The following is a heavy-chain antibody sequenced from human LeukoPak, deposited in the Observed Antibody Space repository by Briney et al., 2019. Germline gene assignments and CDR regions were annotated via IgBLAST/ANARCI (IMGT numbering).Heavy chain of an antibody. CDR2: IYYSGST. J-gene: IGHJ4*02. CDR1: GGSISSYY. V-gene: IGHV4-59*01. D-gene: IGHD3-10*01. Sequence: PSETLSLTCTVSGGSISSYYWSWIRQPPGKGLEWIGYIYYSGSTNYNPSLKSRVTISVDTSKNQFSLKLSSVTAADTAAYYCARGVLLWFGESYYFDYWGQGTLVTVSS. CDR3: ARGVLLWFGESYYFDY.